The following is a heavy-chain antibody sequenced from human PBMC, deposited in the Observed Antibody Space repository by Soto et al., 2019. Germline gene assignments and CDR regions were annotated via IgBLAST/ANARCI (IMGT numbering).Heavy chain of an antibody. Sequence: GGSLRLSCAASGFTFSDYYMSWIRQAPGKGLEWVSYISSSGSTIYYADSVKGRFTISRDNAKNSLYLQMNSLRAEDTAVYYCARGDIVLMLYEAFDYWGQGTLVTVSS. J-gene: IGHJ4*02. D-gene: IGHD2-8*01. CDR3: ARGDIVLMLYEAFDY. CDR1: GFTFSDYY. CDR2: ISSSGSTI. V-gene: IGHV3-11*04.